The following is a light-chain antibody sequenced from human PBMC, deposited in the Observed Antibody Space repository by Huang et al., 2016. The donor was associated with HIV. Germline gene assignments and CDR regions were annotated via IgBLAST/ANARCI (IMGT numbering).Light chain of an antibody. J-gene: IGKJ4*01. CDR1: QSVLYNSNNKTY. CDR2: WAS. CDR3: QQYYSPPALT. V-gene: IGKV4-1*01. Sequence: DIVMTQSPDSLAVSLGERATINCKSSQSVLYNSNNKTYLAWYQQKPGQPPKLLIYWASTRESGVPDRFSGSGSGTDFTLTISSLQAEDVAVYYCQQYYSPPALTFGGGTKVEIK.